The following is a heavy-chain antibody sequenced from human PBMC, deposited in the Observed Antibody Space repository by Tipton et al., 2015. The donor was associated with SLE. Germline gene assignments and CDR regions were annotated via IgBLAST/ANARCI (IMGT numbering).Heavy chain of an antibody. CDR2: MYHSGST. CDR3: ARGWYSRNWEWWFDP. Sequence: LRLSCSVSGGPISGHYWSWIRQPPGKGLEWIGYMYHSGSTKYNPSLKSRVTISLDTSKNQVSLKLTSVTAADTAVYYCARGWYSRNWEWWFDPWSQGTLVTVSS. V-gene: IGHV4-59*11. CDR1: GGPISGHY. D-gene: IGHD6-13*01. J-gene: IGHJ5*02.